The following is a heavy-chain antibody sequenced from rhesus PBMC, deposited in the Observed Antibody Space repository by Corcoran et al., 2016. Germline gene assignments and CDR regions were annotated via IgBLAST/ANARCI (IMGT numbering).Heavy chain of an antibody. CDR3: ARDNYYGSAYGDY. V-gene: IGHV4-173*01. Sequence: QLQLQESGPGLVKPSETLSLTCAVSGGPISSNWWSWIRQPPGKGLAWIGRISDSGGRTSYNPSLKSRVTISTDTSKNPLSLKLISVTAADTAVYYCARDNYYGSAYGDYWGQGVLVTVSS. CDR2: ISDSGGRT. J-gene: IGHJ4*01. D-gene: IGHD3-28*01. CDR1: GGPISSNW.